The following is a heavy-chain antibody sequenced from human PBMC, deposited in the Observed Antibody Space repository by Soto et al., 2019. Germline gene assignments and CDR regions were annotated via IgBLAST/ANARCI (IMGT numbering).Heavy chain of an antibody. CDR2: INHSGST. CDR3: ARDGRTYYYGSGSYYKRNWFDP. Sequence: SETLSLTCAVYGGSFSGYYWSWIRQPPGKGLEWIGEINHSGSTNYNPSLKSLVIISVDTSKNQFSLKLSSVTAADTAVYYCARDGRTYYYGSGSYYKRNWFDPWGQGTLVTVSS. J-gene: IGHJ5*02. CDR1: GGSFSGYY. V-gene: IGHV4-34*01. D-gene: IGHD3-10*01.